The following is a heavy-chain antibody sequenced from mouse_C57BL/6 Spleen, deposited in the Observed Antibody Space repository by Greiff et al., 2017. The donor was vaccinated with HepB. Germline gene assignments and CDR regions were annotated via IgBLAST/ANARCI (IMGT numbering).Heavy chain of an antibody. V-gene: IGHV1-82*01. CDR3: ARSGLTSWYFDV. D-gene: IGHD2-12*01. Sequence: VKLQQSGPELVKPGASVKISCKASGYAFSSSWMNWVKQRPGKGLEWIGRIYPGDGDTNYNGKFKGKATLTADKSSSTAYMQLSSLTSEDSAVYFCARSGLTSWYFDVWGTGTTVTVSS. CDR1: GYAFSSSW. J-gene: IGHJ1*03. CDR2: IYPGDGDT.